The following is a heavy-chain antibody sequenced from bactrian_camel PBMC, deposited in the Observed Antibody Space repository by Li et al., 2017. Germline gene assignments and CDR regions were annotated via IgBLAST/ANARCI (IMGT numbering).Heavy chain of an antibody. CDR2: IYTGDGNT. CDR3: ASGHCTGPGCYMLRRGFRY. Sequence: VQLVESGGDLVQPGGSLRLSCAGSGFTFSNSWMHWVRQAPGKGLEWVSSIYTGDGNTNSADSVKSRFTVSRDNVKNTVYLQMNNLKIEDTAVYYCASGHCTGPGCYMLRRGFRYWGQGTQVTVS. D-gene: IGHD3*01. V-gene: IGHV3S6*01. J-gene: IGHJ6*01. CDR1: GFTFSNSW.